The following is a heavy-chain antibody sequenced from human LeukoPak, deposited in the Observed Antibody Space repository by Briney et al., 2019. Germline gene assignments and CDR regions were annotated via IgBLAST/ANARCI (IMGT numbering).Heavy chain of an antibody. J-gene: IGHJ4*02. D-gene: IGHD6-13*01. CDR2: IYYTGST. V-gene: IGHV4-39*01. CDR1: GGSISGGKDF. Sequence: SETLSLTCAVSGGSISGGKDFWGWIRQSPGKGLEWIGSIYYTGSTYYNPSLKGRVTISVDTSKSEFSLIVHSVTAADTAMYYCARRGITYSTSFFDSWGQGTLVTVAS. CDR3: ARRGITYSTSFFDS.